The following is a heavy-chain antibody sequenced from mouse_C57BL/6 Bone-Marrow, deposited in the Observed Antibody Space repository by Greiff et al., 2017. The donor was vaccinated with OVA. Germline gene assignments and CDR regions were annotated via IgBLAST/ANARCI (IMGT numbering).Heavy chain of an antibody. Sequence: SGAELARPGASVKLSCKASGYTFTSYGISWVKQRTGQGLEWIGEIYPRSGNTYYNEKFKGKATLTADKSSSTAYMELRSLTSEDSAVYFCARRGGNSDYAMDYWGQGTSVTVSS. V-gene: IGHV1-81*01. J-gene: IGHJ4*01. CDR1: GYTFTSYG. D-gene: IGHD2-1*01. CDR2: IYPRSGNT. CDR3: ARRGGNSDYAMDY.